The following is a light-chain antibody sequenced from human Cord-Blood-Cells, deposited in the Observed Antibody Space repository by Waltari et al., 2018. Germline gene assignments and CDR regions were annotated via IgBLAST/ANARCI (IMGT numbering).Light chain of an antibody. J-gene: IGKJ2*03. V-gene: IGKV1-39*01. Sequence: DIQMTPSPSSLSASVGDSVTITCRASQSLSSYLNWYQQKPGKAPKLLIYAASSLQSGVPSRFSGSGSGTDFTLTISSLQPEDFATYYCQQSYSTPYSFGQGTKLEIK. CDR2: AAS. CDR1: QSLSSY. CDR3: QQSYSTPYS.